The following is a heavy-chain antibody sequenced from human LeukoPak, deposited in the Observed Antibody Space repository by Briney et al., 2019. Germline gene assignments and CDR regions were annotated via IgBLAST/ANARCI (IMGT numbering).Heavy chain of an antibody. CDR2: IYYSGST. J-gene: IGHJ6*02. V-gene: IGHV4-59*11. CDR3: ARDAPHYYGSGRVGLDV. CDR1: GVSISSHY. Sequence: TSETLSLTCTVSGVSISSHYWSWIRQPPGKGLEWIGYIYYSGSTNYNPSLKSRVTISVDTSKNQFSLKLNSVTAADTAVYYCARDAPHYYGSGRVGLDVWGQGTTVTVSS. D-gene: IGHD3-10*01.